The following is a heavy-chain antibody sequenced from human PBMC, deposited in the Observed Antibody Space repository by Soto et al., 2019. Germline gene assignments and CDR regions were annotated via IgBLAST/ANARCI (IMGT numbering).Heavy chain of an antibody. CDR3: TRGIAVAGCDY. Sequence: GGSLRLSCAASGFTFSGSAMHWVRQASGKGLEWVGRIRSKANSYATAYAASVKGRFTISRDDSKNTAYLQMNSLKTEDTAVYYCTRGIAVAGCDYWGQGTLVTVSS. CDR2: IRSKANSYAT. J-gene: IGHJ4*02. V-gene: IGHV3-73*01. CDR1: GFTFSGSA. D-gene: IGHD6-19*01.